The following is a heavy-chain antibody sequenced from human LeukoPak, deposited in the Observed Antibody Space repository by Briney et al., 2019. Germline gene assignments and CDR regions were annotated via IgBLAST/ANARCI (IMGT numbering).Heavy chain of an antibody. CDR1: GGSISSYY. CDR3: AIQQLDGYYYYYMDV. V-gene: IGHV4-59*04. D-gene: IGHD6-13*01. Sequence: SETLSLTCTVSGGSISSYYWSWIRQPPGKGLEWIGYIDYSGSTYYNPSLKSRVTISVDTSKNQFSLKLSSVTAADTAVYYCAIQQLDGYYYYYMDVWGKGTTVTISS. CDR2: IDYSGST. J-gene: IGHJ6*03.